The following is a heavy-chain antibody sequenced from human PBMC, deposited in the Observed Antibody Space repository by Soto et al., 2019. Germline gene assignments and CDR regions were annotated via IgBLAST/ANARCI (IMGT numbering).Heavy chain of an antibody. D-gene: IGHD2-2*01. V-gene: IGHV3-7*03. CDR2: IKQDGSEK. CDR3: ARVSCSSTSCPPDYYYGMDV. CDR1: GFTFSSYW. J-gene: IGHJ6*02. Sequence: GGSLRLSCAASGFTFSSYWMSWVRQAPGKGLEWVANIKQDGSEKYYVDSVKGRFTISRDNAKNPLYLQMNSLRAEDTAVYYCARVSCSSTSCPPDYYYGMDVWGQGTTVTVSS.